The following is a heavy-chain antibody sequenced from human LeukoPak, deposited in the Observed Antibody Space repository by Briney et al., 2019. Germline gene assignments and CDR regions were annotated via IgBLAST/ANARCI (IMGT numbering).Heavy chain of an antibody. Sequence: GGSLRLSCTASGFPFSGYWISWVRQASGKGLEWVANIKEDGSVQDYADSVKGRFTISRHNAKNSLYLQMNSLRVDDTAVYYCVGQLLRAVWGKGTTVTVSS. D-gene: IGHD2-2*01. CDR1: GFPFSGYW. CDR2: IKEDGSVQ. V-gene: IGHV3-7*01. CDR3: VGQLLRAV. J-gene: IGHJ6*04.